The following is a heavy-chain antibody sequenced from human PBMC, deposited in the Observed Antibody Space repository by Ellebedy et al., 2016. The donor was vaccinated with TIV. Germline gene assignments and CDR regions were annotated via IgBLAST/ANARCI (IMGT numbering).Heavy chain of an antibody. V-gene: IGHV3-9*01. CDR3: ARHTTMAYLFDY. Sequence: SLKISCAASGFTFDDYVMHWVRQTPGKGLEWVSGITWSGGKVAYADSVKGRFTISRDNAKNSLFLQMNNLRAEDTAVYFCARHTTMAYLFDYWGQGALVTVSS. J-gene: IGHJ4*02. CDR2: ITWSGGKV. D-gene: IGHD1-1*01. CDR1: GFTFDDYV.